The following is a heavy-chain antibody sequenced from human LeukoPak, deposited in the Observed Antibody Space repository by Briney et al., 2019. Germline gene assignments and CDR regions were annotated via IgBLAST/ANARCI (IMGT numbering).Heavy chain of an antibody. J-gene: IGHJ5*02. Sequence: GGSLRLSCAASGFRFSSYGMSWVRQAPGKGLDWVSSISGSGDSTYYADSVKGQFTISRDNSKNTVYLQMNSLRAEDTAVYYCAKMISLSHNWFDLWGQGTLVTVSS. CDR1: GFRFSSYG. D-gene: IGHD3/OR15-3a*01. CDR2: ISGSGDST. V-gene: IGHV3-23*01. CDR3: AKMISLSHNWFDL.